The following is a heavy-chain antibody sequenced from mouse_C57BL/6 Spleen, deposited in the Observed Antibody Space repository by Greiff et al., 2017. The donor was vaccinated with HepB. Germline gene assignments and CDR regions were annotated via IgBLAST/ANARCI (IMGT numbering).Heavy chain of an antibody. CDR1: GYTFTSYG. V-gene: IGHV1-81*01. D-gene: IGHD1-1*01. CDR2: IYPRSGNT. Sequence: QVQLQQSGAELARPGASVKLSCKASGYTFTSYGISWVKQRTGQGLEWIGEIYPRSGNTYYNEKFKGKATLTADKSSSTAYMELRSLTSEDSAVYFCARRDYYGSEDAWFAYWGQGTLVTVSA. J-gene: IGHJ3*01. CDR3: ARRDYYGSEDAWFAY.